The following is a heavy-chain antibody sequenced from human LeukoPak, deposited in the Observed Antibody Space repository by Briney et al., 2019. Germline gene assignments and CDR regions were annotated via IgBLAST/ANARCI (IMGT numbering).Heavy chain of an antibody. CDR2: IMQDGSEK. Sequence: AGGSLRLSCAASGFTLSYHWMTWVRRAPGKGLEWVANIMQDGSEKYYVDSVKGRFTISRDNAKNSLYLQMNSLRAEDTAVYYCARHSAGYTTFFDYWGQGTLVTVSS. V-gene: IGHV3-7*04. CDR1: GFTLSYHW. D-gene: IGHD5-24*01. CDR3: ARHSAGYTTFFDY. J-gene: IGHJ4*02.